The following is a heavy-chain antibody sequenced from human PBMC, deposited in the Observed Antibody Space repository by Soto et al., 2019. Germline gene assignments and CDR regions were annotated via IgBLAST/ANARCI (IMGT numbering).Heavy chain of an antibody. CDR2: IYSDNKT. CDR1: GFTVSSNY. CDR3: ARGYWAGGMDV. J-gene: IGHJ6*02. V-gene: IGHV3-53*01. Sequence: EVQLVESGGGLIQSGGSLRLSCAASGFTVSSNYMNWVRQAPGKGLEWVSVIYSDNKTYYGDSVKGRFTISRDKSKNTLYIQMDSLRAEYTAIYYCARGYWAGGMDVWGQGTTITVSS. D-gene: IGHD2-8*02.